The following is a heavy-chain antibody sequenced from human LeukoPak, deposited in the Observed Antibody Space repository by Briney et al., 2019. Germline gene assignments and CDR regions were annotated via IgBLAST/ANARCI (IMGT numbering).Heavy chain of an antibody. CDR3: ARSPPRDY. CDR1: GFTFSSYE. J-gene: IGHJ4*02. CDR2: INHSGST. Sequence: PGGSLRLSCAASGFTFSSYEMNWVRQPPGKGLEWIGEINHSGSTNYNPSLKSRVTISVDTSKNQFSLKLSSVTAADTAVYYCARSPPRDYWGQGTLVTVSS. V-gene: IGHV4-34*01.